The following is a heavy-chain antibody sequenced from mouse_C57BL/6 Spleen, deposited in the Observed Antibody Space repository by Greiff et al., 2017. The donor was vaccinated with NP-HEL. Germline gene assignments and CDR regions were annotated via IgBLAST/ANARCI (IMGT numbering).Heavy chain of an antibody. CDR1: GYTFTSSW. V-gene: IGHV1-72*01. D-gene: IGHD2-4*01. Sequence: QVQLQQPGAELVKPGASVKLSCKASGYTFTSSWMHWVKQRPGRGLAWIGRLDPNSGGTKYNETFKRQATLTVDKPSSTAYMQLSSLTAEDSAVYYCAREGIYYDYDAPWFAYWGQGTLVTVSA. CDR2: LDPNSGGT. J-gene: IGHJ3*01. CDR3: AREGIYYDYDAPWFAY.